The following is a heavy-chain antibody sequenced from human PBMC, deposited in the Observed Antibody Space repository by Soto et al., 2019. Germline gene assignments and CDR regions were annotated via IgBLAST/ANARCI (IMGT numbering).Heavy chain of an antibody. CDR3: AKDHYDSSGYYFLHDY. D-gene: IGHD3-22*01. Sequence: GGSLRLSCAASGFTFSSYAMSWVRQAPGKGLEWVSAISGSGGSTYYADSVKGRFTISRDNSKNTLYLQMNSLRAEDTAVYYCAKDHYDSSGYYFLHDYWGQGTLVTVSS. J-gene: IGHJ4*02. V-gene: IGHV3-23*01. CDR1: GFTFSSYA. CDR2: ISGSGGST.